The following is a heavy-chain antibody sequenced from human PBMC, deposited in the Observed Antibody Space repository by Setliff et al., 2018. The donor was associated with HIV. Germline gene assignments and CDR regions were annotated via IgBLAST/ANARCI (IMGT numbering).Heavy chain of an antibody. V-gene: IGHV4-34*01. D-gene: IGHD2-2*01. CDR3: ARGRSCSSSSCYLVYYYYYGVGV. CDR2: IIHTGST. Sequence: PSETLSLTCAVYGGSFSGYYWSWIRQPPGKGLEWIGEIIHTGSTNYNPSLKSRVTISVDTSKNQFSLRLSSVTAADTAVYYCARGRSCSSSSCYLVYYYYYGVGVWGHGSTVTVS. J-gene: IGHJ6*02. CDR1: GGSFSGYY.